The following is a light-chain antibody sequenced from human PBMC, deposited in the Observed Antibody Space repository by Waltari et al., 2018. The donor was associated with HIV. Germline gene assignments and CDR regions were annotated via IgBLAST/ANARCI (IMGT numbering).Light chain of an antibody. J-gene: IGLJ3*02. V-gene: IGLV1-40*01. CDR2: GNN. CDR1: TSNIGADYD. Sequence: QSVLTQPPSVSGAPGQKVTISCTGSTSNIGADYDVHWYQQLPGRAAKVLIYGNNKRPSGIPDRFSGSKSGTSASLASTGLQSDDEADYYCHSYDSGLGALFGGGTKVTVL. CDR3: HSYDSGLGAL.